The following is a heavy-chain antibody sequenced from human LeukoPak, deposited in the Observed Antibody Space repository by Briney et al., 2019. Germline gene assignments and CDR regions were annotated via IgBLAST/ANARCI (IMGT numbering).Heavy chain of an antibody. J-gene: IGHJ4*02. V-gene: IGHV3-49*04. CDR1: GFTFGDYA. Sequence: PGGSLRLSCTASGFTFGDYATTWVRQAPGKGLEWVGFIASETYGGTAEYAASVKGRFTISRDDSKSIAYLQMNSLKTEDTAVYYCISREITYYYGSGSLDGDYWGQGTLVTVSS. D-gene: IGHD3-10*01. CDR2: IASETYGGTA. CDR3: ISREITYYYGSGSLDGDY.